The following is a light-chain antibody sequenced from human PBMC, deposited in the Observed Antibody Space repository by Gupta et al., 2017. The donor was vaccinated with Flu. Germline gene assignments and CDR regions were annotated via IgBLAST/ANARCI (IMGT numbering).Light chain of an antibody. J-gene: IGKJ4*01. Sequence: EIVLTQSPGTLSLSPGERATLSCRARQTISSNYLAWYQQKPGQAPSLLIYGASSRAAGIPDRFSGSGSGTEFTLTISSLEPDDFAVYYCQRYGTSPLTFGGGTKVEI. CDR2: GAS. CDR1: QTISSNY. CDR3: QRYGTSPLT. V-gene: IGKV3-20*01.